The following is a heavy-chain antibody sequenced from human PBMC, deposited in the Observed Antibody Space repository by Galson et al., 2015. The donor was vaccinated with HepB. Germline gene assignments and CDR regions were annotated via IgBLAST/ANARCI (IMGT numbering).Heavy chain of an antibody. Sequence: LRLSCAASGFIVNSNFMSWVRQAPGKGLEWASFIYSGGNTYYADSVKGRFTISRDNSKNTLYLQMNSLRADDTAVYFCARHDYGGTYYYGMDVWGQGTTVTVSS. CDR1: GFIVNSNF. D-gene: IGHD4-23*01. V-gene: IGHV3-53*01. CDR2: IYSGGNT. J-gene: IGHJ6*02. CDR3: ARHDYGGTYYYGMDV.